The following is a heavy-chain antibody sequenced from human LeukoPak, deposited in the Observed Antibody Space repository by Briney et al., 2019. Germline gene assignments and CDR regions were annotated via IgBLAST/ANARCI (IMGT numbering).Heavy chain of an antibody. CDR1: GFTFSSYS. CDR2: ISSSSYI. V-gene: IGHV3-21*01. CDR3: ARFLDCSGGSCYSSFDY. D-gene: IGHD2-15*01. Sequence: GGSLRLSCAASGFTFSSYSMNWVRQAPGKGLEWVSSISSSSYIYYADSVKGRFTISRDNAKNSLYLQMNSLRAEDTAVYYCARFLDCSGGSCYSSFDYWGQGILVTVSS. J-gene: IGHJ4*02.